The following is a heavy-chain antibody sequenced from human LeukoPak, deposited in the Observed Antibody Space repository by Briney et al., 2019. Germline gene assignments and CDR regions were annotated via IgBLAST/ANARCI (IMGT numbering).Heavy chain of an antibody. V-gene: IGHV3-30*03. D-gene: IGHD5-24*01. J-gene: IGHJ5*02. CDR1: GFTFSRYG. CDR3: ARVGDGSSYDA. CDR2: LSYSGTNK. Sequence: GGSLRLSCAASGFTFSRYGMHWVRQAPGKGLEWVAVLSYSGTNKYYTDSVEGRFTISRDNSKNTVYLQMNSLRGEDTAIYYCARVGDGSSYDAWGQGTLVTVSS.